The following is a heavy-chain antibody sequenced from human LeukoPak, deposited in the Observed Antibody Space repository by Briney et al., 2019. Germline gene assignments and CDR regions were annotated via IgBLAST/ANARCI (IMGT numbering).Heavy chain of an antibody. Sequence: ASVKVSCKASGYTFTTYDINWVRQATGQGLEWMGWMSRYSGSTGYAQKFQGRVTMTTDTSTSTAYMELRSLRSDDTAVYYCARDTGPGELEFDYWGQGTLVTVSS. CDR1: GYTFTTYD. D-gene: IGHD1-26*01. V-gene: IGHV1-8*01. CDR2: MSRYSGST. J-gene: IGHJ4*02. CDR3: ARDTGPGELEFDY.